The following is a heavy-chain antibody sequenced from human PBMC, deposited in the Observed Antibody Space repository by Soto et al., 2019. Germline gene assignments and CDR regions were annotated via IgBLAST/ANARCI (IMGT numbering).Heavy chain of an antibody. D-gene: IGHD2-21*01. Sequence: SGPTLVNPTQTLTLTCTFSGFSLGTTGVSVGWIRQPPGKALEWLALIYWDDDKRYSPSLRTRLTVTKDTSKNQVVLTMTNMDPVDTATYYCARRPNSDSFDYWGQGTLVTVSS. CDR3: ARRPNSDSFDY. J-gene: IGHJ4*02. V-gene: IGHV2-5*02. CDR1: GFSLGTTGVS. CDR2: IYWDDDK.